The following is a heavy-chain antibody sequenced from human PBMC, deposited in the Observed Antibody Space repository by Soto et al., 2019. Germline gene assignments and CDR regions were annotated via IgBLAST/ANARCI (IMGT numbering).Heavy chain of an antibody. CDR2: IYSGSST. D-gene: IGHD2-15*01. CDR1: GFTVSSNY. Sequence: GGSLRLSCAASGFTVSSNYMSWVRQAPGKGLEWVSVIYSGSSTYYADSVKGRFTISRDNAKNSLYLQMNSLRAEDTAVYYCARDLRVVAATDWFDPWGQGTLVTVSS. V-gene: IGHV3-66*01. J-gene: IGHJ5*02. CDR3: ARDLRVVAATDWFDP.